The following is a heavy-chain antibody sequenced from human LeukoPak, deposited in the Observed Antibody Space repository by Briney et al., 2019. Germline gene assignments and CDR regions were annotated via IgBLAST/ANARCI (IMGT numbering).Heavy chain of an antibody. V-gene: IGHV4-30-2*01. CDR3: ASSDTAMPNRFDY. Sequence: SETLSLTCAVSGGSISSGGYSWSWILQPPGKGLEWIGYIYHSGSTYYNPSLKSRVTISVDRSKNQFSLKLSSVTAADTAVYYCASSDTAMPNRFDYWGQGTLVTVSS. D-gene: IGHD5-18*01. J-gene: IGHJ4*02. CDR1: GGSISSGGYS. CDR2: IYHSGST.